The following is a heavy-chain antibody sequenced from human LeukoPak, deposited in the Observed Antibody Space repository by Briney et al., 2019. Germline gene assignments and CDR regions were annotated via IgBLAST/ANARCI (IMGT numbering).Heavy chain of an antibody. V-gene: IGHV3-9*01. D-gene: IGHD3-10*01. Sequence: GGSLRLSCAASGFTFNEYAMLWFRHAPGKGLEWVSGISWNSGSIGSPDSVKGRFTISRDNAKSSLYLQMNSLRAEDTALYYCAKDMSYYYGSGSYGIDYWGQGTLVTVSS. CDR2: ISWNSGSI. J-gene: IGHJ4*02. CDR3: AKDMSYYYGSGSYGIDY. CDR1: GFTFNEYA.